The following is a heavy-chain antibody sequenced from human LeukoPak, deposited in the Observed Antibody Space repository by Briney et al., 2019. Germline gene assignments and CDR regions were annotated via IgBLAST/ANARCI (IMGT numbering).Heavy chain of an antibody. CDR3: ASLERGIVVVPSGHFDY. CDR1: GFTFSSYA. D-gene: IGHD3-22*01. V-gene: IGHV3-23*01. J-gene: IGHJ4*02. CDR2: ISGSGGST. Sequence: GGSLRLSCAASGFTFSSYAMSWVRQAPGKGLEWVSVISGSGGSTYYADSVKGRFTISRDNSKNTLYLQMNSLRAEDTAVYYCASLERGIVVVPSGHFDYRGPVILVTVSS.